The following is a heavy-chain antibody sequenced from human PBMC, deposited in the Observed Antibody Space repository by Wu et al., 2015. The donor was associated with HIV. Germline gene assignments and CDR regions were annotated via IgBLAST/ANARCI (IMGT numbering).Heavy chain of an antibody. J-gene: IGHJ4*02. CDR3: VRQRAYTSGWYIYDY. V-gene: IGHV1-8*02. CDR1: GYTFGSYD. Sequence: QVQLVQSGAEVKKPGASVKVSCKASGYTFGSYDINWVRQATGQGLEWMGWMNPRSGNTGYAQKLQGRVTMTRDTSISTAYMELSSLRAEDTAVYYCVRQRAYTSGWYIYDYWGQGTLVTVSS. CDR2: MNPRSGNT. D-gene: IGHD6-19*01.